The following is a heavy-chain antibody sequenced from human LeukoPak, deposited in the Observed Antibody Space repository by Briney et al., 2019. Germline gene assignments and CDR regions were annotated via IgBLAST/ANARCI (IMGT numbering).Heavy chain of an antibody. J-gene: IGHJ4*02. V-gene: IGHV3-23*01. Sequence: GGSLRLSCAASGFTFSSYAMNWVRQAPGKGLEWVSAISGSGGSTYYADSVKGRFTISRDNSKNTLYLQMNSLRAEDTAVYYCAKARVVVAAKRPSNWGQGTLVTVSS. CDR3: AKARVVVAAKRPSN. CDR2: ISGSGGST. D-gene: IGHD2-15*01. CDR1: GFTFSSYA.